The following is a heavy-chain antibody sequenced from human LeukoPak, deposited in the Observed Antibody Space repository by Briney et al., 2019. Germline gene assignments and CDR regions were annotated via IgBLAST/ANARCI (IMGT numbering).Heavy chain of an antibody. V-gene: IGHV1-8*01. Sequence: ASVKVSCKASGYTFTSYDINWVRQATGQGLEWMGWMSPNSGNTGYAQKFQGRVTMTRNTAISTAYMELSSLRSEDTAVYYCARGDRVAVAGWSRYFDLWGRGTLVTVSS. D-gene: IGHD6-19*01. CDR2: MSPNSGNT. J-gene: IGHJ2*01. CDR1: GYTFTSYD. CDR3: ARGDRVAVAGWSRYFDL.